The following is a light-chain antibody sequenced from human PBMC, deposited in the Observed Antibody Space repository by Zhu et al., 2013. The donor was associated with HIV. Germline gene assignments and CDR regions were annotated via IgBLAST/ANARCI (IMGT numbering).Light chain of an antibody. V-gene: IGKV1-6*01. Sequence: AIQMTQSPSSLSASVGDRVTITCRASQGISHDLGWYQQTPGKAPRLLIYAASLLQSGVPSRFSGRVSGTDFTLTIDNLQPEDFATYFCLQDYDYPHSFGQGTKVEIK. CDR3: LQDYDYPHS. CDR2: AAS. CDR1: QGISHD. J-gene: IGKJ2*03.